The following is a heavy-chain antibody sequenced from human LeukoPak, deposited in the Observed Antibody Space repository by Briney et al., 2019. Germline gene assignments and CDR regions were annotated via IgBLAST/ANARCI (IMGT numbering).Heavy chain of an antibody. D-gene: IGHD1-14*01. V-gene: IGHV1-69*06. CDR3: ATGYYYYMDV. J-gene: IGHJ6*03. Sequence: EASVKVSCKASGYTFTDYGISWVRQAPGQGLEWMGWIIPIFGTANYAQKFQGRVTITADKSTSTAYMELSSLRSEDTAVYYCATGYYYYMDVWGKGTTVTVSS. CDR1: GYTFTDYG. CDR2: IIPIFGTA.